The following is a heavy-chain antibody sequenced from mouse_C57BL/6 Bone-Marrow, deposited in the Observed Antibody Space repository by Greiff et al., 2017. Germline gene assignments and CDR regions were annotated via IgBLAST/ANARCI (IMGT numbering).Heavy chain of an antibody. V-gene: IGHV1-61*01. CDR3: ARRGDYTWFAY. Sequence: QVQLQQPGAELVRPGSSVKLSCKASGYTFTSYWMDWVKQRPGQGLEWIGNIYPSDSETHYNQKFKDKATLTVDKSSSTSYMQLSSLTSEDSAVYYCARRGDYTWFAYWGQGTLVTVSA. D-gene: IGHD2-4*01. CDR1: GYTFTSYW. J-gene: IGHJ3*01. CDR2: IYPSDSET.